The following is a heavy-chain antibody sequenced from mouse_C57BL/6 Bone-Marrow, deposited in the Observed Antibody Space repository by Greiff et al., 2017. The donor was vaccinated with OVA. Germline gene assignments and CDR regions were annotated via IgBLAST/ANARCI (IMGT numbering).Heavy chain of an antibody. CDR2: IRNKANGYTT. V-gene: IGHV7-3*01. CDR1: GFTFTDYY. J-gene: IGHJ3*01. D-gene: IGHD2-1*01. Sequence: EVMLVESGGGLVQPGGSLSLSCAASGFTFTDYYMSWVRQPPGKALEWLGFIRNKANGYTTEYSASVKGRFTISRDNSQSILYLQMNALRAEDSATYYCARYGDGNYSWFAYWGQGTLVTVSA. CDR3: ARYGDGNYSWFAY.